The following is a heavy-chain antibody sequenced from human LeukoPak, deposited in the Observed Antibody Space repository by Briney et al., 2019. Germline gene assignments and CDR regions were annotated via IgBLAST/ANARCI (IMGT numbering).Heavy chain of an antibody. D-gene: IGHD3-3*01. J-gene: IGHJ4*02. Sequence: GGSLRLSCAPSGFTFSRHGMHWVRQAPGKGLEWVAIISNDGSRKYYAHSVEGRFTISRDNSKNTLYPQMDSLRAEDTAVYYCARDRAWNYFDYWGQGTLVTVSS. V-gene: IGHV3-30*03. CDR1: GFTFSRHG. CDR3: ARDRAWNYFDY. CDR2: ISNDGSRK.